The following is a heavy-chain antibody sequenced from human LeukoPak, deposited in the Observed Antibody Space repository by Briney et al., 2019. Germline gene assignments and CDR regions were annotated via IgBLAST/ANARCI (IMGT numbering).Heavy chain of an antibody. Sequence: GGSLGLSCAASGFTFSSYGMHWVRQAPGKGLEWVAVISYDGSNKYYADSVKGRFTISRDSSKNTLYLQMNSLRAEDTAVYYCAKIDGDLWYFDYWGQGTLVTVSS. CDR3: AKIDGDLWYFDY. CDR1: GFTFSSYG. D-gene: IGHD3-3*01. CDR2: ISYDGSNK. J-gene: IGHJ4*02. V-gene: IGHV3-30*18.